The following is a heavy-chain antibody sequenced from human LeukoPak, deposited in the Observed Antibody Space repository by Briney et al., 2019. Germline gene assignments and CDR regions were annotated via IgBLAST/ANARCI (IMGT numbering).Heavy chain of an antibody. J-gene: IGHJ4*02. D-gene: IGHD6-19*01. CDR1: GFTFSTYA. Sequence: HPGGSLRLSCAASGFTFSTYAMNWVRQAPAKGLEWVSTIGGGGPTTDYADSVKDRFTISRDNSKNTLYLQMNSLRAEDTAVYFCARGFLGGTDQYFDSWGQETLVTVSS. V-gene: IGHV3-23*01. CDR2: IGGGGPTT. CDR3: ARGFLGGTDQYFDS.